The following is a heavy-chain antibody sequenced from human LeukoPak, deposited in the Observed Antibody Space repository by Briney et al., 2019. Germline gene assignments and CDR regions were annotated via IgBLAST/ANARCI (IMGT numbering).Heavy chain of an antibody. V-gene: IGHV3-23*01. CDR2: ISGSGGST. Sequence: GGSLRLSCAASGFTFSSYAMSWVRQAPGKGLEWVSSISGSGGSTYYADSVKGRFTISRDNSKNALYLQVNSLRADDAALYYCAKSHYYGSGSIDYWGQGTLVTVSS. CDR1: GFTFSSYA. J-gene: IGHJ4*02. D-gene: IGHD3-10*01. CDR3: AKSHYYGSGSIDY.